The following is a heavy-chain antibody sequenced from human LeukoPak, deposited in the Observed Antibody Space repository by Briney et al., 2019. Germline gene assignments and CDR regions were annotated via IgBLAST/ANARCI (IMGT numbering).Heavy chain of an antibody. Sequence: GGSLRLSCAASGFTFSSFTMNWVRQAPGKGLEWVSFISSSSNSIYYADSVKGRFTISRDNAKNSLYLQMNSLRAEDTAVYYCARHPYYYDSSGYREYFQHWGQGTLVTVSS. CDR2: ISSSSNSI. V-gene: IGHV3-21*01. J-gene: IGHJ1*01. CDR1: GFTFSSFT. D-gene: IGHD3-22*01. CDR3: ARHPYYYDSSGYREYFQH.